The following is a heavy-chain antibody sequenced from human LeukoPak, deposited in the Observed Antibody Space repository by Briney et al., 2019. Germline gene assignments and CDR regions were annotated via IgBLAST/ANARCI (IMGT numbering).Heavy chain of an antibody. J-gene: IGHJ4*02. D-gene: IGHD5-18*01. CDR3: ARVEWHTAMVTGEPDY. CDR1: GYTFTSYG. CDR2: ISAYNGNT. Sequence: ASVKVSCKASGYTFTSYGISWVRQAPGQGLEWMGWISAYNGNTKYAQTLQGRVTMTTDTSTSTVYMELRSLRSDDTSVYYCARVEWHTAMVTGEPDYWGQGTLVTVSS. V-gene: IGHV1-18*01.